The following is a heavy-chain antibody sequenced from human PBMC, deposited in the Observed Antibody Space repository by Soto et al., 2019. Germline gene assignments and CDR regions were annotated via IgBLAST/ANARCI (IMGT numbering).Heavy chain of an antibody. CDR1: GYTFTSYA. CDR2: INAGNGNT. D-gene: IGHD6-13*01. Sequence: ASVKVSCKASGYTFTSYAMHWVRQAPGQRLEWMGWINAGNGNTKYSQKFQGRVTITRDTSASTAYMELSSLRSEDTAVYYCARAAAGTHYYYYMDVWGKGTTVTVSS. CDR3: ARAAAGTHYYYYMDV. J-gene: IGHJ6*03. V-gene: IGHV1-3*01.